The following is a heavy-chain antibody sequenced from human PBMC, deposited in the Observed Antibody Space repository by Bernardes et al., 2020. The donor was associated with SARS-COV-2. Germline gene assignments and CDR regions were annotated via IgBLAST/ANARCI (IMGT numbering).Heavy chain of an antibody. D-gene: IGHD3-3*01. J-gene: IGHJ3*01. CDR3: ATERQSLTVFGVGHDAFDF. V-gene: IGHV3-43*01. Sequence: GGSLCPSCAASGSTFGDYIMHRVRHVPGKGLEWVSLVCWDGKTKNHADSVKGRFVTSRDSSRNTVHLQMDSLRKEDTALCYCATERQSLTVFGVGHDAFDFWGQGTMVTVSS. CDR2: VCWDGKTK. CDR1: GSTFGDYI.